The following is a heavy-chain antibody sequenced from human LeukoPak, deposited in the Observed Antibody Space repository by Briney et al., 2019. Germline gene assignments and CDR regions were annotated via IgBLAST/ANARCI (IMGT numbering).Heavy chain of an antibody. Sequence: ASVKVSCKASGGTFSSYAISWVRQAPGQGLEWMGGIIPIFGTANYAQKFQGRVTITADESTSTAYMELSSLRSEDPAVYYCATSRGYDGRFEYWGQGTLVTVSS. D-gene: IGHD5-12*01. CDR3: ATSRGYDGRFEY. CDR2: IIPIFGTA. CDR1: GGTFSSYA. J-gene: IGHJ4*02. V-gene: IGHV1-69*13.